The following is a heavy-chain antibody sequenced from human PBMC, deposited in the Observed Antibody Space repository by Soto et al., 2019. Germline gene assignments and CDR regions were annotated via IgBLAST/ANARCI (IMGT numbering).Heavy chain of an antibody. CDR1: GFTFSSYG. CDR2: ISYDGSNK. CDR3: AKDLGAYGDLEGNRPRIPFDP. D-gene: IGHD4-17*01. V-gene: IGHV3-30*18. J-gene: IGHJ5*02. Sequence: GGSLRLSCAASGFTFSSYGRHWVRQAPGKGLEWVAVISYDGSNKYYADSVKGRFTISRDNSKNTLYLQMNSLRAEDTAVYYCAKDLGAYGDLEGNRPRIPFDPWGQGTLVTVSS.